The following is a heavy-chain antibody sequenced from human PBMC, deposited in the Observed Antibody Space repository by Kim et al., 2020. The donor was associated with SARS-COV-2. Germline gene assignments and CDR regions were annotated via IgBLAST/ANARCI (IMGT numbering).Heavy chain of an antibody. V-gene: IGHV1-3*01. Sequence: NAEDCQKFQGRVSITRDTSATTAYLELSGLISEDTALYYCAREAVAGSFDYWGQGTLVTVSS. J-gene: IGHJ4*02. D-gene: IGHD6-19*01. CDR3: AREAVAGSFDY.